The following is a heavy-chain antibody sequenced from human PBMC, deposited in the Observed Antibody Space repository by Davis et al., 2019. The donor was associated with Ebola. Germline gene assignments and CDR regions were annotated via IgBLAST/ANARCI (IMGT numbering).Heavy chain of an antibody. CDR1: GYSFTSYW. CDR2: IFPGDPDT. CDR3: ARGEDFFDSNGYYPYFDD. Sequence: GESLKISCKGSGYSFTSYWIGWVRQMPGKGLEWMGIIFPGDPDTKYSPSFQGHVTISADKSTTTAYLHWNSLKASDTAIYYCARGEDFFDSNGYYPYFDDWGRGTLVTVSS. J-gene: IGHJ4*02. V-gene: IGHV5-51*01. D-gene: IGHD3-22*01.